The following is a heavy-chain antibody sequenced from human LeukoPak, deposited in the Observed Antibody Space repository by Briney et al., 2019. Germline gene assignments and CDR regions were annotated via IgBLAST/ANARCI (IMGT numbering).Heavy chain of an antibody. CDR3: AKDRAYSGSYYDY. CDR1: GFTFSSYA. V-gene: IGHV3-23*01. J-gene: IGHJ4*02. D-gene: IGHD1-26*01. CDR2: ISGSGGST. Sequence: PGGSLRLSCAASGFTFSSYAMSWVRQAPGKGLEWVSAISGSGGSTYYADSVKGRFTISRDNSKNTLYLQMNSLRAGDTAVYYCAKDRAYSGSYYDYWGQGTLVTVSS.